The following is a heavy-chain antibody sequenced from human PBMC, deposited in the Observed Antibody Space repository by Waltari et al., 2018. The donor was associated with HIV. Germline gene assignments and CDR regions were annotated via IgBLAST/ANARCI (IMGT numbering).Heavy chain of an antibody. Sequence: QLQLLAAVTGPVTASETLSLTCTVSGGPSSNSNYFWDWICQPPGKGLEWIGRIYYTGGTYYNPPLKSRVTISVDPSKNQFSLRLSSVTAADTTVYYCSRHALGVGARYWYFDLWGRGTLVRVSS. J-gene: IGHJ2*01. D-gene: IGHD1-26*01. CDR3: SRHALGVGARYWYFDL. CDR1: GGPSSNSNYF. CDR2: IYYTGGT. V-gene: IGHV4-39*01.